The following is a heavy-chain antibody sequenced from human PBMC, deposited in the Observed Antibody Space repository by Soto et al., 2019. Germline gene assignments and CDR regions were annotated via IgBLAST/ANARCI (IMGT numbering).Heavy chain of an antibody. J-gene: IGHJ6*03. Sequence: SETLSLTCTVSGGSISSYYWSWIRQPPGKGLEWIVYIYYSGSTNYNPSLKCRVTISVDTSKNQFSLKLSSVTAADTAVYYCARHVQYYDFWSGYPSYYYYYMDVWGKGTTVTVSS. V-gene: IGHV4-59*08. CDR1: GGSISSYY. D-gene: IGHD3-3*01. CDR2: IYYSGST. CDR3: ARHVQYYDFWSGYPSYYYYYMDV.